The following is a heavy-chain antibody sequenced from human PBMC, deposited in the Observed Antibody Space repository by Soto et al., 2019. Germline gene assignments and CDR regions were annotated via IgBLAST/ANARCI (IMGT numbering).Heavy chain of an antibody. Sequence: EVQLVESGGGLVQPGWSLRLSCAASGFTFSSYEMNWFRQAPWKGLEWVSYISSSGSIIYYADSVKGRFTIARDNAKNSLYLQMNIMRAEDTAVYYCARADPLYGDSDYWGQGTMVTVAS. CDR3: ARADPLYGDSDY. D-gene: IGHD2-8*01. CDR1: GFTFSSYE. J-gene: IGHJ4*02. V-gene: IGHV3-48*03. CDR2: ISSSGSII.